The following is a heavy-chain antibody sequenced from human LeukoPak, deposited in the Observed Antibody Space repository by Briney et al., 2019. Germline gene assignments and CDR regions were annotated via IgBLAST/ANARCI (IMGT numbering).Heavy chain of an antibody. CDR3: ARPVGQLDQYNWFDP. CDR1: GDTLTGYY. D-gene: IGHD6-13*01. J-gene: IGHJ5*02. V-gene: IGHV1-2*02. CDR2: IKPNRGGT. Sequence: GASVKVSCEASGDTLTGYYMPWVRQAPGQGLEWRGWIKPNRGGTQYAQKFQGRGTMTRDTSISAADMELSRLGSDDTAVYYCARPVGQLDQYNWFDPWGQGTLVTVTA.